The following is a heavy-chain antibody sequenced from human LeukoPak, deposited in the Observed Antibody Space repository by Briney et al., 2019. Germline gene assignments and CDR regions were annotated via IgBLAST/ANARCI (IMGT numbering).Heavy chain of an antibody. Sequence: GGALRLSRAASGFTYSNHWMHGVRQVPGEGLVGVSRIHRDGTTTNYADSVKGRFTISRDNARDTLFLQMNNLRVEDTAFYYCARARPDGSSYFDYWGQGILVTVSS. J-gene: IGHJ4*02. CDR1: GFTYSNHW. CDR2: IHRDGTTT. CDR3: ARARPDGSSYFDY. V-gene: IGHV3-74*01.